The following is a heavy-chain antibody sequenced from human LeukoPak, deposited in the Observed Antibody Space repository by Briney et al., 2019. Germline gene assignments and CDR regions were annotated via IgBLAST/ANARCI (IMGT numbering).Heavy chain of an antibody. CDR2: ISGSGGST. Sequence: GGSLRLSCAASGFTFSSYAMSWVRQAPGKGLEWVSAISGSGGSTFYADSVKGRFTISRDNSKNTLYLQMNSLRAEDTAVYYCARDRPNYYGSDGHYYRRDGDYWGRGTLVSVSS. J-gene: IGHJ4*02. CDR1: GFTFSSYA. D-gene: IGHD3-22*01. V-gene: IGHV3-23*01. CDR3: ARDRPNYYGSDGHYYRRDGDY.